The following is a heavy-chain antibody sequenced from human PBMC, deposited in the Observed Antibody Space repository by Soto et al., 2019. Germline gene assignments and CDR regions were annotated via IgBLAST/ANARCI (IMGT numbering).Heavy chain of an antibody. CDR3: ATDYSSTGYGLVY. Sequence: GSLLLACSASGFTFSSHGMHWVRQAPGKGLEWVAVIWSDGSNEYYADSVKGRFTISRDNSKNTLYLQMSSLRVEDTAVYYCATDYSSTGYGLVYWGQGALVTVSS. J-gene: IGHJ4*02. CDR2: IWSDGSNE. D-gene: IGHD6-19*01. CDR1: GFTFSSHG. V-gene: IGHV3-33*01.